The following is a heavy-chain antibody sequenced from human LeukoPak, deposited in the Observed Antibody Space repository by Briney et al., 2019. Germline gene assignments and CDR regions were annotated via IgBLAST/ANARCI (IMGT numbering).Heavy chain of an antibody. CDR1: GYTLTSYD. J-gene: IGHJ5*02. V-gene: IGHV1-8*01. Sequence: ASVKVSCKASGYTLTSYDINWVRQATGQGLEWMGWMNPNSGNTGYAQKFQGRVTMTRNTSISTAYMELSSLRSEDTAVYYCARGSEIPNWFDPWGQGTLVTVSS. CDR3: ARGSEIPNWFDP. CDR2: MNPNSGNT. D-gene: IGHD2-21*01.